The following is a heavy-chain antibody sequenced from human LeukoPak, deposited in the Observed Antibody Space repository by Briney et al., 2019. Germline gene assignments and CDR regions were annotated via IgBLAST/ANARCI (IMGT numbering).Heavy chain of an antibody. CDR3: ASYDSSGYHDY. V-gene: IGHV4-39*07. Sequence: PSETLSLTCAVSGGSISSGGYSWSWIRQPPGKGLEWIGSIYYSGSTYYNPSLKSRVSISVDTSKNQFSLRLSSVTAADTALYFCASYDSSGYHDYWGQGTLVTVSS. CDR2: IYYSGST. J-gene: IGHJ4*02. D-gene: IGHD3-22*01. CDR1: GGSISSGGYS.